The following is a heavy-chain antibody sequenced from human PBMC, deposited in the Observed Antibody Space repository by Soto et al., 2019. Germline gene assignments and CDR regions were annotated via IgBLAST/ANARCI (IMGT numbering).Heavy chain of an antibody. CDR2: ISYDGSNK. Sequence: PGGSLRLSCAASGFTFSSHAMHWVRQAPGKGLEWVAVISYDGSNKYYADSVKGRFTISRDNSKNTLYLQMNSLRAEDTAVYYCARDGSSPALRGYFDYWGQGTLVTVSS. D-gene: IGHD6-13*01. CDR1: GFTFSSHA. CDR3: ARDGSSPALRGYFDY. J-gene: IGHJ4*02. V-gene: IGHV3-30-3*01.